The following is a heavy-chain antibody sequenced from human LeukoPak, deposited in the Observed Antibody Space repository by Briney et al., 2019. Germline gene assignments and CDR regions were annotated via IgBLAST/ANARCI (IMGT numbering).Heavy chain of an antibody. CDR1: GGSFSGYY. Sequence: PSETLSLTCAVYGGSFSGYYWSWIRQPPGKGLEWIGEINHSGSTNYNPSLKSRVTMSVDTSKNQFSLKLSSVTAADTAVYYCARDALGYCSSTSCSDAFDIWGQGTMVTVSS. J-gene: IGHJ3*02. V-gene: IGHV4-34*01. CDR2: INHSGST. CDR3: ARDALGYCSSTSCSDAFDI. D-gene: IGHD2-2*01.